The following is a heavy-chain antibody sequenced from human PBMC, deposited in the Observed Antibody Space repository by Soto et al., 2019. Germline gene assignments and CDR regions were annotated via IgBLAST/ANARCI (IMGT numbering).Heavy chain of an antibody. V-gene: IGHV4-59*11. D-gene: IGHD5-18*01. Sequence: PSETLSLTCTVSGGSISGHYWSWIRQPPGKGLEWIGYIYYSGSTNYNPSLKSRVTISIDTPKNQFPLKLSSVTAADTAVYYCARHEKDTAMAFDYWGQGTLVTVSS. CDR1: GGSISGHY. CDR3: ARHEKDTAMAFDY. CDR2: IYYSGST. J-gene: IGHJ4*02.